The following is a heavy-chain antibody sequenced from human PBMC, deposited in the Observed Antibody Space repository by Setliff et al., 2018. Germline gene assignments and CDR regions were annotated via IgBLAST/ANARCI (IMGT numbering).Heavy chain of an antibody. CDR2: ISGYNGNT. CDR3: ARDALYDSNDRNSYYGNWLDP. CDR1: GYTFINYG. D-gene: IGHD3-22*01. J-gene: IGHJ5*02. Sequence: ASVKVSCKTSGYTFINYGLSWMRQAPGQGIEWMGWISGYNGNTDYAQKFQGRVTFSADESMSTVYMGLSSLTSADTALYYCARDALYDSNDRNSYYGNWLDPWGQGTLVTVSS. V-gene: IGHV1-18*01.